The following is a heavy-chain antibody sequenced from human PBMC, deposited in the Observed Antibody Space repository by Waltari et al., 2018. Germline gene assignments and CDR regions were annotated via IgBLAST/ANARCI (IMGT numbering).Heavy chain of an antibody. D-gene: IGHD3-9*01. V-gene: IGHV3-33*01. Sequence: QVQLVESGGGVVQPGRSLRLSCAASGFTFSSYGMHWVRQAPGKGLEWVAVLWYYGSNKPYADSLKGLFTISRDNANNSLYLQMNSLRAEDTAVYYCARRRYDILTDVNWYFDLWGRGTLVTVSS. J-gene: IGHJ2*01. CDR2: LWYYGSNK. CDR1: GFTFSSYG. CDR3: ARRRYDILTDVNWYFDL.